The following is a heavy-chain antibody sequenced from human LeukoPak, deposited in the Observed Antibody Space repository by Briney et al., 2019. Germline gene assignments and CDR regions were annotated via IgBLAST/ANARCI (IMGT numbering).Heavy chain of an antibody. J-gene: IGHJ4*02. CDR3: ARARWTSTVTTYYLDY. Sequence: ASVKVSCKASGYTFTSCAIQWVRQAPGQRLEWMGWVNAGNGKTKYSQEFQGRVTITRDTSATTGYMELSSLRSEDTAVYYCARARWTSTVTTYYLDYWGQGTLVTVSS. CDR2: VNAGNGKT. CDR1: GYTFTSCA. D-gene: IGHD4-17*01. V-gene: IGHV1-3*01.